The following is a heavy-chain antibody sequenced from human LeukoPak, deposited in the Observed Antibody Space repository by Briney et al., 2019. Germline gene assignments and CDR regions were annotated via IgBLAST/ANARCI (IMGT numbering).Heavy chain of an antibody. Sequence: GASVKVSCKASGYTFTSYYMHWVRQAPGQGLEWMGIINPSGGSTSYAQKFQGRVTMTRDMSTSTVYMELSSLRSEDTAVYYCASLAGGNSESSDALDIWGQGTMVTVSS. J-gene: IGHJ3*02. D-gene: IGHD4-23*01. CDR3: ASLAGGNSESSDALDI. CDR2: INPSGGST. V-gene: IGHV1-46*01. CDR1: GYTFTSYY.